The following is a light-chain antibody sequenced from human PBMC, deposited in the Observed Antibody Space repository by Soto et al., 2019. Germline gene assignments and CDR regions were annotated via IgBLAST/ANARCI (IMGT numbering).Light chain of an antibody. J-gene: IGKJ4*01. CDR3: QQYYNTPPA. V-gene: IGKV4-1*01. CDR2: WAS. Sequence: DIVMTQSPDSLAVSLGERATINCKSSQSVLYSSNNKNYLCWYQQKPGQPPKLLIYWASTRESGVPDRFSGSGSGTDFTLTISSLQAEDVALYYCQQYYNTPPAFGGGTKVDIK. CDR1: QSVLYSSNNKNY.